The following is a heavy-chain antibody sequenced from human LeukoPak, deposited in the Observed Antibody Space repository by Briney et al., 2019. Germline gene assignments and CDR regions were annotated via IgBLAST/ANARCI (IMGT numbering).Heavy chain of an antibody. Sequence: SGGSLRLSCAASGFTFSSYTMSWVRQAPGKGLEWVSSISSSGSYIYYADSVKGRFTISRDNAKNSLYLQMNSLRAEDTAVYYCAGAVAGTGGDYWGQGTLVTVSS. CDR1: GFTFSSYT. J-gene: IGHJ4*02. CDR3: AGAVAGTGGDY. D-gene: IGHD6-19*01. CDR2: ISSSGSYI. V-gene: IGHV3-21*01.